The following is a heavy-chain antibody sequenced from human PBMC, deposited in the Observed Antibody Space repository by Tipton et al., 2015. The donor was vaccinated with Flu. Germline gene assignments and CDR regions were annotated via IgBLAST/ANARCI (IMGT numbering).Heavy chain of an antibody. CDR2: ISGSGDST. D-gene: IGHD3-3*01. Sequence: GSLRLSCAASGFIFSNYALSWVRQAPGKGLEWVSVISGSGDSTYYADSVKGRFTISRDNSKNTLYLQMNSLRAEDTAVYSCAMSVGGVISTIDYWGQGTLVTVSS. CDR3: AMSVGGVISTIDY. CDR1: GFIFSNYA. J-gene: IGHJ4*02. V-gene: IGHV3-23*01.